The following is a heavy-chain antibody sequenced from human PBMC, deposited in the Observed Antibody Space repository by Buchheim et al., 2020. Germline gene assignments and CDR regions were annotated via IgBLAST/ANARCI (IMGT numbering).Heavy chain of an antibody. CDR1: GFTFSSSV. D-gene: IGHD4-11*01. CDR2: IREDFST. CDR3: AKDSRDYSLFDH. Sequence: EVQLLESGGDLVQPGGSLRLSCAASGFTFSSSVVTWVRQAPGKGLEWVSSIREDFSTFYAGSVKGRFPISRDNSKTTLYLQMNSLRAEDTAVYYCAKDSRDYSLFDHWGQGTL. V-gene: IGHV3-23*01. J-gene: IGHJ4*02.